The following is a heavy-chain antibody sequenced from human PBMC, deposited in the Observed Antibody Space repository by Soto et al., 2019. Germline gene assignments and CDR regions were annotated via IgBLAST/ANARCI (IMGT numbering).Heavy chain of an antibody. V-gene: IGHV4-4*07. J-gene: IGHJ5*02. D-gene: IGHD6-13*01. Sequence: NPSETLSLTCTVSGASMNSYHWSWIRQPAGKGLEWIGHIHSSGSTNYNPSLKSRVTMSVDTSKNQFSLRLMSLTAADTAVYYCARDQGVAAAGITWFDPRGQGSLVTVSS. CDR2: IHSSGST. CDR1: GASMNSYH. CDR3: ARDQGVAAAGITWFDP.